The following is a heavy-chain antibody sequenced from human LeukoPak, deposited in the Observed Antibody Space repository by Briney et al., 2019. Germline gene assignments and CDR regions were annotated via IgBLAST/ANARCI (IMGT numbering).Heavy chain of an antibody. D-gene: IGHD5/OR15-5a*01. CDR2: INYSGST. J-gene: IGHJ4*02. CDR3: ARRRFLRGPDVVNPFDY. V-gene: IGHV4-39*01. CDR1: GGSISSTYYY. Sequence: SETLSLTCTVSGGSISSTYYYWGWIRQPPGKGLEWIGTINYSGSTYYNPSLKSRVTISVDTSKNQFSLKLSSVTAADTAVYYCARRRFLRGPDVVNPFDYWGQGTLVTVSS.